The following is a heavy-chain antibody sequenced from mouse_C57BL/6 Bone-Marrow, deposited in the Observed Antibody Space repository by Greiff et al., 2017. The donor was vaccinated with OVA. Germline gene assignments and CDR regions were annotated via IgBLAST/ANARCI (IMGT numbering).Heavy chain of an antibody. D-gene: IGHD2-10*02. V-gene: IGHV10-1*01. J-gene: IGHJ3*01. CDR3: VSEVWSSWFAY. CDR1: GFSFNTYA. Sequence: VQRVESGGGLVQPKGSLKLSCAASGFSFNTYAMNWVRQAPGKGLEGVASIRRKSNNYATYQADSGKGRFNSSRDDSESMLYLQMNNLKTVYTAMYYGVSEVWSSWFAYWGQGTLVTFSA. CDR2: IRRKSNNYAT.